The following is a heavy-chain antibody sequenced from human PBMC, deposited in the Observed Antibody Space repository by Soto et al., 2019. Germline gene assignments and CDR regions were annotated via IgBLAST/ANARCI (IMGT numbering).Heavy chain of an antibody. CDR1: GYSISSSNR. CDR3: ATREIQGPIDY. CDR2: IYYSGTT. Sequence: QVQLQESGPGLVKPSDTLSLTCAVSGYSISSSNRWGWLRQPPRKGLEWIGYIYYSGTTYYNPSLKSRVTMSVDTSKNQFSLKLTSVTAVDTAVYYCATREIQGPIDYWGQGTLVTVSS. D-gene: IGHD1-26*01. J-gene: IGHJ4*02. V-gene: IGHV4-28*01.